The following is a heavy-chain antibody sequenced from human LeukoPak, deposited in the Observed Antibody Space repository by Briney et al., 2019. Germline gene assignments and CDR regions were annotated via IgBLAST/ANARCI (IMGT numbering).Heavy chain of an antibody. CDR2: ISGSGSST. CDR3: ANDMYNYGHRADR. Sequence: GGSLRLSCAASGFTFSSYAMSWVRQAPGKGLEWVSVISGSGSSTYYADSVKGRFTISRDSSKNTLYLQMNSLRAEDTAVYYCANDMYNYGHRADRWGQGTLVSVSS. CDR1: GFTFSSYA. V-gene: IGHV3-23*01. J-gene: IGHJ5*02. D-gene: IGHD5-18*01.